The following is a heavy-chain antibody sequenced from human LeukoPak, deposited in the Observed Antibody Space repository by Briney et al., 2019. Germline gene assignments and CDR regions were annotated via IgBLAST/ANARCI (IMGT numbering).Heavy chain of an antibody. CDR2: INHSGST. CDR1: GGSFSGYY. D-gene: IGHD3-22*01. CDR3: ARGRDSSGYYYSKDAFDI. J-gene: IGHJ3*02. V-gene: IGHV4-34*01. Sequence: SETLSLTCAVYGGSFSGYYWSWIRQPPGKGLEWIGEINHSGSTNYNPSLKSRVTISVDTSKNQFSLKLSSVTAADTAVYYCARGRDSSGYYYSKDAFDIRGQGTMVTVSS.